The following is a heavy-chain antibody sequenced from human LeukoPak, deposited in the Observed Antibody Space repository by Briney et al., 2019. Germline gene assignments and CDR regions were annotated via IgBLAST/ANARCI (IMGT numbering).Heavy chain of an antibody. CDR1: GYTFTGYY. CDR3: ARDHRWYDSSGYSGPSAFDI. J-gene: IGHJ3*02. V-gene: IGHV1-2*04. Sequence: ASVKVSCKASGYTFTGYYMHWVRQAPGQGLEWMGWINPNSGGTNYAQKFQGWVTMTRDTSISTAYMELSRLRSDDTAVYYCARDHRWYDSSGYSGPSAFDIWGQGTMVTVSS. CDR2: INPNSGGT. D-gene: IGHD3-22*01.